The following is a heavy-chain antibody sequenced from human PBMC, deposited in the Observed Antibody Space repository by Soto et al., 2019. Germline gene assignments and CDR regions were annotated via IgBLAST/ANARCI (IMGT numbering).Heavy chain of an antibody. J-gene: IGHJ4*02. Sequence: SETLSLTCTVSGGSITSGDYYWSWIRQPPGKGLEWIGYIYYSGSTYHNPSLKSRVTISIDTSKNQFSLKLSSVTAADTAVYFCAREGGESSDGLYYFDSWGQGSLVTVSS. CDR2: IYYSGST. V-gene: IGHV4-30-4*01. CDR3: AREGGESSDGLYYFDS. D-gene: IGHD3-16*01. CDR1: GGSITSGDYY.